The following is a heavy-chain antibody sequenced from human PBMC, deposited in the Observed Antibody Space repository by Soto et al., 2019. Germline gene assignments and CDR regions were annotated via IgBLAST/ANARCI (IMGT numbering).Heavy chain of an antibody. J-gene: IGHJ4*02. Sequence: QVQLQESGPGLVKPSQTLSLTCTVSGGSISSGGYYWSWIRQHPGKGLEWIGYIYYSGSTYHNPSLKSRVTISVDTSKNQFSLKLSSVTAADTAVYYCARVYSPQYYYDSSGYPDYWGQGTLVTVSS. D-gene: IGHD3-22*01. CDR3: ARVYSPQYYYDSSGYPDY. V-gene: IGHV4-31*03. CDR2: IYYSGST. CDR1: GGSISSGGYY.